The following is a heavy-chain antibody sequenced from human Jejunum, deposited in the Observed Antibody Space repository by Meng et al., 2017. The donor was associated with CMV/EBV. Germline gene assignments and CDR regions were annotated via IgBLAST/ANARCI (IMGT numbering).Heavy chain of an antibody. CDR1: GFPFSSYG. CDR3: ARLGYTRYYGMDV. D-gene: IGHD2-15*01. Sequence: SGFPFSSYGMHWVRQAPGRGLVWVSRINSDGSSTSYADSVKGRFTISRDNAKNTLYLQMNSLRAEDTAVYYCARLGYTRYYGMDVWGQGTTVTVSS. V-gene: IGHV3-74*01. J-gene: IGHJ6*02. CDR2: INSDGSST.